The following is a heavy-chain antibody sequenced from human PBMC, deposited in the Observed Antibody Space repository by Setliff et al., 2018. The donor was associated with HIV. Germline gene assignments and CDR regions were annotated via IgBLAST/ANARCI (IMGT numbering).Heavy chain of an antibody. CDR2: TYKRGIT. J-gene: IGHJ6*01. CDR3: ARRTYYDVWSDYGGAAFEI. V-gene: IGHV4-61*09. CDR1: GSTSGIYY. Sequence: TLSLTCTVSGSTSGIYYWTWMRQTAGKGLEWIGHTYKRGITNYNPSLKSRVTISSDASRKQFFLRLTSVTAADTAVYYCARRTYYDVWSDYGGAAFEIWGQGTKVTVSS. D-gene: IGHD3-3*01.